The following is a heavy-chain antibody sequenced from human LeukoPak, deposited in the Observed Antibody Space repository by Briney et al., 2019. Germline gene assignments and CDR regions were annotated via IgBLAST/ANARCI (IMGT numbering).Heavy chain of an antibody. CDR2: IYYSGST. Sequence: SETLSLTCTVSGGSISSSSYYWGWIRQPPGKGLEWIGSIYYSGSTYYNPSLKSRVTISVDTSKNQFSLKLSSVTAADTAVYYCARDKIDSSSWYYAFDIWGQGTMVTVSS. CDR1: GGSISSSSYY. J-gene: IGHJ3*02. D-gene: IGHD6-13*01. V-gene: IGHV4-39*07. CDR3: ARDKIDSSSWYYAFDI.